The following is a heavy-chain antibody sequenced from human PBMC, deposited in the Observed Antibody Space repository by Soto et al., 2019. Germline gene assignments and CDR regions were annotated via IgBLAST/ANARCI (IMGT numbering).Heavy chain of an antibody. D-gene: IGHD2-2*01. V-gene: IGHV3-30*18. CDR2: ISYDGSNK. CDR3: AKDQSPPYCSSTSCQPRGYYGMDV. Sequence: GGSLRLSCAASGFTFSSYGMHWVRQAPGKGLEWVAVISYDGSNKYYADSVKGRFTISRDNSKNTLYLQMNSLRAEDTAVYYCAKDQSPPYCSSTSCQPRGYYGMDVWGQGTTVTVS. J-gene: IGHJ6*02. CDR1: GFTFSSYG.